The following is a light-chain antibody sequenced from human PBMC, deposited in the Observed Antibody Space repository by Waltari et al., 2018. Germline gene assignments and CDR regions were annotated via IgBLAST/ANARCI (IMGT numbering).Light chain of an antibody. CDR2: DVS. CDR1: SSDVGSYNS. J-gene: IGLJ3*02. Sequence: QSALTQPASVSGSPGQSITISCTGTSSDVGSYNSVSWYQAHPGQGPKVIIYDVSDRPSGVSARVSGSKSGNTASLTISGLQAEDEADYYCSSQSSNNVVLFGGGTKVTVL. CDR3: SSQSSNNVVL. V-gene: IGLV2-14*03.